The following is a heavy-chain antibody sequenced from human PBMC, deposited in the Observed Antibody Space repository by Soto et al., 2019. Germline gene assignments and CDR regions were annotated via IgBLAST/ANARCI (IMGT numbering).Heavy chain of an antibody. D-gene: IGHD2-2*01. V-gene: IGHV4-61*01. J-gene: IGHJ6*02. CDR1: GGSVSSGSYY. CDR3: AGTIVLVPAARRPYYYYGMDV. CDR2: IYYSGST. Sequence: SETLSLTCTVSGGSVSSGSYYWSWIRQPPGKGLEWIGYIYYSGSTNYNPSLKSRVTISVDTSKNQFSLKLSSVTAADTAVYYCAGTIVLVPAARRPYYYYGMDVWGQGTTVTVSS.